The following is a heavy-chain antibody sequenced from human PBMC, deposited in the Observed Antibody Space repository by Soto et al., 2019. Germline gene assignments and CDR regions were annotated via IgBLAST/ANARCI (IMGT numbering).Heavy chain of an antibody. CDR2: INPNSGGT. D-gene: IGHD6-13*01. CDR3: ARALEYSNSPLDY. CDR1: GYTFTGYY. J-gene: IGHJ4*02. V-gene: IGHV1-2*04. Sequence: GASVKDSCKASGYTFTGYYMHWVRQAPGQGLEWMGWINPNSGGTNYAQKFQGWVTMTRDASINTAYMKLSRLRSDDTAVYYCARALEYSNSPLDYWGQGTLVTVSS.